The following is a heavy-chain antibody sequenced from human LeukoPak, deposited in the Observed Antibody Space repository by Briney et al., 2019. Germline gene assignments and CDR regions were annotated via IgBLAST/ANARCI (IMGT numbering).Heavy chain of an antibody. V-gene: IGHV4-34*01. D-gene: IGHD6-25*01. CDR1: GGSFSGYY. Sequence: SEALSLTCTVYGGSFSGYYWSWIRQPPGKGLEWIGEINHSGSTNYNPSLKSRVTISVDTSKNQFSLKLSSVTAADTAVYYCARLSSSGPPGERFDPWGQGTLVTVCS. J-gene: IGHJ5*02. CDR2: INHSGST. CDR3: ARLSSSGPPGERFDP.